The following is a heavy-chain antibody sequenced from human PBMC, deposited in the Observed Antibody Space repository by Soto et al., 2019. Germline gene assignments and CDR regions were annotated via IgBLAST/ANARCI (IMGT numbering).Heavy chain of an antibody. J-gene: IGHJ1*01. V-gene: IGHV4-34*01. D-gene: IGHD6-13*01. CDR1: GGSFSGYY. Sequence: SETLSLTCAVYGGSFSGYYWSWIRQPPGKGLEWIGEINHSGSTNYNPSLKSRVTISVDTSKNQFSLKLSSVNAADTAVYYCARQYSSSWYLYFQHWGQGTLVTVSS. CDR3: ARQYSSSWYLYFQH. CDR2: INHSGST.